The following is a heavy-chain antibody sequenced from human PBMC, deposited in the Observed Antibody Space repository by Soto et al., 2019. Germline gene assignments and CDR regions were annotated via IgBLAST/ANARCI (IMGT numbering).Heavy chain of an antibody. J-gene: IGHJ4*02. CDR3: ARTYCGGGSCYVY. D-gene: IGHD2-15*01. CDR2: IIPVFGTA. CDR1: GGTFSSYA. Sequence: QVQLVQSGAEVKKPASSVKVSCKASGGTFSSYAVSWVRQAPGQGLEWMGGIIPVFGTANYAQKFQGRVTITADESTRTAYMELSSLRSEDTAVYYCARTYCGGGSCYVYWGQGTLVTVSS. V-gene: IGHV1-69*01.